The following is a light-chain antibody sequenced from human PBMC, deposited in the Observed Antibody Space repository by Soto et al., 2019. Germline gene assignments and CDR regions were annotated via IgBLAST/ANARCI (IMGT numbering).Light chain of an antibody. CDR1: SSNIGSNT. CDR3: AAWDASLNGYV. V-gene: IGLV1-44*01. J-gene: IGLJ1*01. Sequence: QSVLTQPPSASGTPGQRVTISCSGSSSNIGSNTVNWYQQLPGTAPKLLIYSNNQRPSGVPDRFSGSKSGTSASLAISGLQSEDEADYYCAAWDASLNGYVFGTVTKVTVL. CDR2: SNN.